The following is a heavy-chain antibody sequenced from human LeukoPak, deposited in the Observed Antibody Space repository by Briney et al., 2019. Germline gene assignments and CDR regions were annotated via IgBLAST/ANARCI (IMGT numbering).Heavy chain of an antibody. CDR1: GFTFSSYA. V-gene: IGHV3-23*01. CDR2: ITGSADNT. J-gene: IGHJ4*02. D-gene: IGHD6-19*01. Sequence: PGGSLRLSCAASGFTFSSYAMSWVRQAPGKGLKWVSSITGSADNTYYADSVKGRFTISRDNSKNTLYLQMNSLRAEDTAVYYCARGGSGWYVYFDCWGQGTLVTVSS. CDR3: ARGGSGWYVYFDC.